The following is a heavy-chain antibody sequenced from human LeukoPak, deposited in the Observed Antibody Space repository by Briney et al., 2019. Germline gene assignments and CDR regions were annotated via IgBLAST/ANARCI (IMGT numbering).Heavy chain of an antibody. CDR3: ARGIRITMVRGVTKYCFDY. CDR1: GGSFSGYY. CDR2: INHSGST. V-gene: IGHV4-34*01. J-gene: IGHJ4*02. Sequence: SETLSLTCAVYGGSFSGYYWSWIRQPPGKGLEWIGEINHSGSTNYNPSLKSRVTISVDTSKNQFSLKLSSVTAADTAVYYCARGIRITMVRGVTKYCFDYWGQGTLVTVSS. D-gene: IGHD3-10*01.